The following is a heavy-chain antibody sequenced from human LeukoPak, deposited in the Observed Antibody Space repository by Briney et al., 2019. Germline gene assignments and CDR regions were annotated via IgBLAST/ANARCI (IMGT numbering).Heavy chain of an antibody. D-gene: IGHD6-25*01. Sequence: SVKVSCKASGGTFSSYAISWVRQAPGQGLEWMGGIIPIFGTANYAQKFQGRVTITADESTSTAYMELSSLRSEDTAVYYCVGRFGSGLSWFDPWGQGTLVTVSS. J-gene: IGHJ5*02. CDR1: GGTFSSYA. CDR3: VGRFGSGLSWFDP. CDR2: IIPIFGTA. V-gene: IGHV1-69*01.